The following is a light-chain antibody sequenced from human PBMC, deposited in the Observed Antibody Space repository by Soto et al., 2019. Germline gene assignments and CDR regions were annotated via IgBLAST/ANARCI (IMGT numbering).Light chain of an antibody. CDR3: QQYNSDST. Sequence: IQMTQSPSTLSASVGDRVTITCRASQSISIWLAWYQQKPGKAPKLLIHKASSLESEVPSRFSGSGSGTEFTRTINLLQPDDSATYYCQQYNSDSTFGQGTKVEIK. CDR1: QSISIW. CDR2: KAS. V-gene: IGKV1-5*03. J-gene: IGKJ1*01.